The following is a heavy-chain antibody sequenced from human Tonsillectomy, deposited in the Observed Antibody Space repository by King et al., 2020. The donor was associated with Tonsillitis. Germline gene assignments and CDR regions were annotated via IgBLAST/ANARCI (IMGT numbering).Heavy chain of an antibody. J-gene: IGHJ4*02. V-gene: IGHV4-38-2*01. CDR3: ARSGERRWQLY. D-gene: IGHD2-15*01. Sequence: IRQPPWKGLEWIGSTAYAVKTFYSPCLKSRLSMSVDASKKQFSLHLNSVTAGDTSIYYCARSGERRWQLYWGRGILVTVSS. CDR2: TAYAVKT.